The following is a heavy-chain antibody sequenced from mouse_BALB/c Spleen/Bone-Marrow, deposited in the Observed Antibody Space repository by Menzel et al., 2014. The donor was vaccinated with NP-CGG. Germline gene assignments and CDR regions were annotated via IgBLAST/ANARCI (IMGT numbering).Heavy chain of an antibody. CDR2: ISTYSANT. D-gene: IGHD3-2*01. J-gene: IGHJ4*01. V-gene: IGHV1-67*01. CDR3: ARDIWGYVRAMDY. Sequence: QVQLQQSGPELVSPGVSVKISCKAFGYTFTDYAIHWVKQSHSKSLEWIGIISTYSANTNYNQKFKGKATMTVDKSSSTAYMELARLTFEDSAIYFCARDIWGYVRAMDYWGQGTSVTVSS. CDR1: GYTFTDYA.